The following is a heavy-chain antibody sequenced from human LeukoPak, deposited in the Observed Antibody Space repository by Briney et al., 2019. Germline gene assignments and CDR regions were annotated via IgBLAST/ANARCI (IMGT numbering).Heavy chain of an antibody. Sequence: PSETLSLTCAVYGGSFSCYYWSWIRQPPGKGLEWSGEINHSGSTNYNPSLKSRVTISVDSSKNQFSLKLSSVTAADTAVYYCARGLNPGDLWSGYYSLYYYYMDVWGKGTTVTGSS. D-gene: IGHD3-3*01. J-gene: IGHJ6*03. CDR2: INHSGST. CDR3: ARGLNPGDLWSGYYSLYYYYMDV. V-gene: IGHV4-34*01. CDR1: GGSFSCYY.